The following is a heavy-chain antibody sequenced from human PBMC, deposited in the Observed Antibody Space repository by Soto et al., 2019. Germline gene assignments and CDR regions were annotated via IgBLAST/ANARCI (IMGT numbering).Heavy chain of an antibody. CDR2: IIPIFGTA. D-gene: IGHD2-2*01. CDR1: GGTFSSYA. CDR3: STPVVPAANWFDP. V-gene: IGHV1-69*13. J-gene: IGHJ5*02. Sequence: SVKVSCKASGGTFSSYAISWVRQAPGQGLEWMGGIIPIFGTANYAQKFQGRVTITADESTSTAYMELSSLRSEDTAVYYCSTPVVPAANWFDPWGQGTLVTVS.